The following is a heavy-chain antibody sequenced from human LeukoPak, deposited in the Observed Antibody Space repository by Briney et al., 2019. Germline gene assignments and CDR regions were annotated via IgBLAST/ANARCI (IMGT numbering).Heavy chain of an antibody. V-gene: IGHV3-23*01. Sequence: GGSLRLSCAASGFTFSSYAMTWVRQPPGKGLEWVSMISSGGAVTSYADSVRGRFTVSRDNSKNSFYLQMNSLRGEDTADYFCVKVFTYGNNWYYFGYWDQGTLVTVSS. J-gene: IGHJ4*02. D-gene: IGHD1-20*01. CDR2: ISSGGAVT. CDR3: VKVFTYGNNWYYFGY. CDR1: GFTFSSYA.